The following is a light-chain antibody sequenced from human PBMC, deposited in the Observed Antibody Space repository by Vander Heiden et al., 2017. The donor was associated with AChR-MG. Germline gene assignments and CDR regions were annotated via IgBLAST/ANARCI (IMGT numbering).Light chain of an antibody. J-gene: IGLJ2*01. CDR1: NSNIGTNN. CDR3: AAWDDSLNGHVA. CDR2: SNN. Sequence: QSVLTQPPSASDSPGQSVSISCSGTNSNIGTNNVYWYQVLPGAAPKLLIHSNNQRPSGVPGRFSAARSGASASLVVSDLQSDDEADYYCAAWDDSLNGHVAFGGGTKLTVL. V-gene: IGLV1-44*01.